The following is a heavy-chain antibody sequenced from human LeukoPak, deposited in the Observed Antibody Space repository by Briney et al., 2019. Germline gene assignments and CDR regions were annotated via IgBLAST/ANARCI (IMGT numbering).Heavy chain of an antibody. D-gene: IGHD1-26*01. V-gene: IGHV3-21*06. J-gene: IGHJ4*02. CDR1: GFTFSSYA. Sequence: GGSLRLSCAASGFTFSSYAMSWVRQAPGKGLEWVSAISGSGSHMDYADSVKGRFTISRDNAKNSLYLQMNSLRAEDTAVYYCARDGTISYWGQGTLVTVSS. CDR3: ARDGTISY. CDR2: ISGSGSHM.